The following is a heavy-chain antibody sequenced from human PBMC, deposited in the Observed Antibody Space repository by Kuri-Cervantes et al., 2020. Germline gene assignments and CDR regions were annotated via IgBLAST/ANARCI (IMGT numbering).Heavy chain of an antibody. CDR2: IKQDGSEK. J-gene: IGHJ3*02. CDR3: ARAGITMIPGLRPDAFDI. D-gene: IGHD3-22*01. Sequence: GESLKISCAASGFTFSSYWMSWVRQAPGKGLEWVANIKQDGSEKYYVDSVKGRFTISRDNAKNSLYLQMNSLRAEDTAVYYCARAGITMIPGLRPDAFDIWGQGTMVTVSS. CDR1: GFTFSSYW. V-gene: IGHV3-7*03.